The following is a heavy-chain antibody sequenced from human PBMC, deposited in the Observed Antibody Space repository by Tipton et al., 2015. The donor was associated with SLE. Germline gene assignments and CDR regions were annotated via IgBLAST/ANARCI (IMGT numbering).Heavy chain of an antibody. D-gene: IGHD6-19*01. Sequence: SLRLSCAASGFTFSRYGMHWVRQAPGRGLEWVAFIRYDGSDELYADSVKGRFTISRDNAKNSLYLQMNSLRAEDTAVYYCARDRQQWLVSYYGMDVWGQGTTVTVSS. V-gene: IGHV3-30*02. CDR3: ARDRQQWLVSYYGMDV. CDR2: IRYDGSDE. CDR1: GFTFSRYG. J-gene: IGHJ6*02.